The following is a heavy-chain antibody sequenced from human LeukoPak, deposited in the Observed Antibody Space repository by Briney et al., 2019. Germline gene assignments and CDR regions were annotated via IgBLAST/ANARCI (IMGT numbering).Heavy chain of an antibody. CDR2: IYSGGST. J-gene: IGHJ4*02. D-gene: IGHD3-3*01. CDR3: ARDHYDFWSGYSDY. CDR1: GFTFSSYA. V-gene: IGHV3-53*01. Sequence: PGGSLRLSCAASGFTFSSYAMSWVRQAPGKGLEWVSVIYSGGSTYYADSVKGRFTISRDNSKNTLYLQMNSLRAEDTAVYYCARDHYDFWSGYSDYWGQGTLVTVSS.